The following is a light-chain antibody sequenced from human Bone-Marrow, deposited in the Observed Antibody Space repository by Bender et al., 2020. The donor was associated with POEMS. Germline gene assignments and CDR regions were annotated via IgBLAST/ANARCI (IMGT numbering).Light chain of an antibody. Sequence: SYEVTQPPSVSVSPGQTAIITCSGDDLGDKYVAWYQQKPGQSPVLVIYQDTKRPSGIPERFSGPNSGNTATLTISGTQAMDEADYYCQAWDTYSVIFGGGTKLTVL. V-gene: IGLV3-1*01. CDR1: DLGDKY. J-gene: IGLJ2*01. CDR3: QAWDTYSVI. CDR2: QDT.